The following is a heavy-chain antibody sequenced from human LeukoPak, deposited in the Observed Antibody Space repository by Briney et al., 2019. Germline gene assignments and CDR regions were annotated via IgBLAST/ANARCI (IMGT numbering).Heavy chain of an antibody. CDR1: GFIFSSYW. CDR3: ARVTGGWYPKNFDY. J-gene: IGHJ4*02. D-gene: IGHD6-19*01. V-gene: IGHV3-7*01. CDR2: IKQDGSEK. Sequence: PGGSLRLSCAAPGFIFSSYWMSWVRQAPGKGLEWVANIKQDGSEKYYVDSVKGRFTISRDNAKNSLYLQMNSLRAEDTAVYYCARVTGGWYPKNFDYWGQGTLVTVSS.